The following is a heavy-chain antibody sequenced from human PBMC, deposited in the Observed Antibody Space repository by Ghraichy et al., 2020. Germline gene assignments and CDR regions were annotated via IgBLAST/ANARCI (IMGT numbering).Heavy chain of an antibody. Sequence: GGSLRLSCAASGFSTVSSGFAFKSYTMNWLRQTPGKGLEWISAISGSGDASEFANSVKGRFIISRDNSASTVDLHMTSLTADDTAMYYCAKTRALVGHRVVYPAAFDVWGQGTVVTVSS. V-gene: IGHV3-23*01. CDR1: GFSTVSSGFAFKSYT. J-gene: IGHJ3*01. D-gene: IGHD5/OR15-5a*01. CDR3: AKTRALVGHRVVYPAAFDV. CDR2: ISGSGDAS.